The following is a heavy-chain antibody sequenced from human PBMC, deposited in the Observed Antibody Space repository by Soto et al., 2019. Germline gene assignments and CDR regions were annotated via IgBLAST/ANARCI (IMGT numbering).Heavy chain of an antibody. CDR1: GDSVSSNSAA. CDR3: AMVAAAGRDYYYYGMDV. Sequence: SQTLSLTCAISGDSVSSNSAAWNWIRQSPSRGLEWLGRTYYRSKWYNDYAVSVKSQITINPDTSKNQFSLQLNSVTPEDTAVYYCAMVAAAGRDYYYYGMDVWGQGTTVTVSS. CDR2: TYYRSKWYN. J-gene: IGHJ6*02. V-gene: IGHV6-1*01. D-gene: IGHD6-13*01.